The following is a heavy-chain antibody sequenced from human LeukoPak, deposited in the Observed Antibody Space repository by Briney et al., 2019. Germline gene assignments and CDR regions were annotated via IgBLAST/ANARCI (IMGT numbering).Heavy chain of an antibody. CDR3: ARDMVQGVYDAFDI. CDR1: VYTFTGYY. CDR2: INPNSGGT. V-gene: IGHV1-2*02. D-gene: IGHD3-10*01. J-gene: IGHJ3*02. Sequence: ASVKVSCKASVYTFTGYYMHWVRQAPGQGLEWMGWINPNSGGTNYAQKFQGRVTMTRDTSISTAYMELSRLRSDDTAVYYCARDMVQGVYDAFDIWGQGTMVTVSS.